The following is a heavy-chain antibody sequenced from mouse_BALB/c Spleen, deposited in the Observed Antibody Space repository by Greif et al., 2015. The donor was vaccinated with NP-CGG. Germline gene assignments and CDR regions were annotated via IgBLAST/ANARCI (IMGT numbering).Heavy chain of an antibody. J-gene: IGHJ1*01. V-gene: IGHV1-54*03. CDR3: ARSTHWYFDV. Sequence: VQLQQSGAELVRPGTSVKVSCKASGYAFTNYLIEWVKQRPGQGLEWIGVINPGSGGTNYNEKLKGKATLTADKSSSTAYMQLSSLTSDDSAVYFCARSTHWYFDVWGAGTTVTVSS. CDR1: GYAFTNYL. CDR2: INPGSGGT. D-gene: IGHD1-1*01.